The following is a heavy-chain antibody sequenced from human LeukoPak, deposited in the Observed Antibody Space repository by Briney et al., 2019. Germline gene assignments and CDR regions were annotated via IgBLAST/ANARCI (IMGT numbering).Heavy chain of an antibody. D-gene: IGHD7-27*01. CDR1: GGSISSGAYY. V-gene: IGHV4-31*03. Sequence: SETLSLTCTVSGGSISSGAYYWTWIRQHPGKGLEWIGYIYYSGNAYYNPSHKSRITISVDTSKNQFSLKLSSVTAADTAVYYCARWGLGLTYFDYWGQGILVTVSS. CDR3: ARWGLGLTYFDY. CDR2: IYYSGNA. J-gene: IGHJ4*02.